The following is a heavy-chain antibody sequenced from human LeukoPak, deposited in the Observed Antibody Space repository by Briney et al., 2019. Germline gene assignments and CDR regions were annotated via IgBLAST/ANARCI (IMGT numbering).Heavy chain of an antibody. V-gene: IGHV4-61*02. CDR3: AREATFGVVIMRYYYYYYMDV. CDR1: GGSISSSSYY. J-gene: IGHJ6*03. Sequence: PSETLSLTCTVSGGSISSSSYYWGWIRQPAGKGLEWIGRIYTSGSTNYNPSLKSRVTMSVDTSKNQFSLKLSSVTAADTAVYYCAREATFGVVIMRYYYYYYMDVWGKGTTVTVSS. CDR2: IYTSGST. D-gene: IGHD3-3*01.